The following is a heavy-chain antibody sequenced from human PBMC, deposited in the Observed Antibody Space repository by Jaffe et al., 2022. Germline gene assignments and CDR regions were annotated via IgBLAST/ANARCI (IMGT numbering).Heavy chain of an antibody. CDR2: IKQDGSEK. CDR3: ARADSNVWGSYGAFEY. Sequence: EVHLVESGGGLVQPGGSLRLSCEASGFTFRSYWMTWVRQAPGKGLEWVANIKQDGSEKYYVDSVKGRFTISRDNAKNSLYLQMNSLRAEDTAVYYCARADSNVWGSYGAFEYWGQGALVTVSS. J-gene: IGHJ4*02. D-gene: IGHD3-16*01. CDR1: GFTFRSYW. V-gene: IGHV3-7*05.